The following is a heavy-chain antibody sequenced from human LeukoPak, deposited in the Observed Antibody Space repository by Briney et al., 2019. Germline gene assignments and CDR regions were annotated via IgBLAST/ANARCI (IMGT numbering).Heavy chain of an antibody. CDR3: AREGFDAFHI. CDR1: GDSVSSDSTA. Sequence: SQTLSLTCAISGDSVSSDSTAWNWIRQSPSRGLEWLGRTYYRSKWYTDYAVSVKSRITINPDTSKNQFSLQLNSVTPEDTALCYCAREGFDAFHIWGQGTMVTVSS. J-gene: IGHJ3*02. V-gene: IGHV6-1*01. CDR2: TYYRSKWYT.